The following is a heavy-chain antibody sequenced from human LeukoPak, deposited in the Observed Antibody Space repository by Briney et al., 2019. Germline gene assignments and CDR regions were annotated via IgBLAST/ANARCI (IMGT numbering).Heavy chain of an antibody. Sequence: GASVKVSCKASGYTFTSYAMHWVRQAPGQRLEWMGWINAGNGNTKYSQKFQGRVTITRDTSASTAYMELSSLRSEDTAVYYCATPAPYYYDSSGSPYYYYGMDVWGQGTTVTVSS. CDR2: INAGNGNT. CDR1: GYTFTSYA. J-gene: IGHJ6*02. CDR3: ATPAPYYYDSSGSPYYYYGMDV. V-gene: IGHV1-3*01. D-gene: IGHD3-22*01.